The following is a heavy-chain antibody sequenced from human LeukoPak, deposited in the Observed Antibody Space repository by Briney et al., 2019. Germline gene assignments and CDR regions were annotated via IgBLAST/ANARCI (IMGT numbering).Heavy chain of an antibody. CDR3: AKSKRDGYNTFDY. CDR2: ISYDGSTK. Sequence: PGGSLRLSCAASGFTFSSYGMHWVRQAPGKGLEWVAVISYDGSTKYYADSVKGRFTISRDNSKNTLYLQMNSLRAEDTAVYYCAKSKRDGYNTFDYWGQGTLVTVSS. D-gene: IGHD5-24*01. J-gene: IGHJ4*02. V-gene: IGHV3-30*18. CDR1: GFTFSSYG.